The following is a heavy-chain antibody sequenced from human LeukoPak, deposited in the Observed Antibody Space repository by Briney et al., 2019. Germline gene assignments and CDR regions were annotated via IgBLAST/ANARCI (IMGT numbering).Heavy chain of an antibody. CDR3: AKYRSSSSERNFDS. Sequence: GGSLRLSCAASGFTFSSYAMHWVRQAPGKGLEWVSAISGSGGSTYYADSVKGRFTISRDNSKNTLYLQMNSLRAEDTAVYYCAKYRSSSSERNFDSWGQGTLVTVSS. CDR2: ISGSGGST. V-gene: IGHV3-23*01. J-gene: IGHJ4*02. D-gene: IGHD6-6*01. CDR1: GFTFSSYA.